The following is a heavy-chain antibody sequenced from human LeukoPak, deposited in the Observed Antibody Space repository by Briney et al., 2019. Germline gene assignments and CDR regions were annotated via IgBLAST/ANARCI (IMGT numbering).Heavy chain of an antibody. CDR1: GYTFTVYY. D-gene: IGHD6-6*01. Sequence: GASVKVSSTPSGYTFTVYYMHSVRQAPGQGLEWMGIINPRGGSTSYAQKFQGRVTMTRDMSTSTVYMELSSLRSEDTAVYYCAREGLDSSSSGYFDYWGQGTLVTVSS. CDR2: INPRGGST. CDR3: AREGLDSSSSGYFDY. V-gene: IGHV1-46*01. J-gene: IGHJ4*02.